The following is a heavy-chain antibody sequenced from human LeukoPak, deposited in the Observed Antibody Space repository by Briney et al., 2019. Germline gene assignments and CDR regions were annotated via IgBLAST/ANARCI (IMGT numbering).Heavy chain of an antibody. D-gene: IGHD1-14*01. CDR2: IDYSGST. J-gene: IGHJ4*02. CDR3: ARHDYWYK. CDR1: GGSITSYY. Sequence: SETLSLTRTVSGGSITSYYWSWIRQPAGKGLEWIGHIDYSGSTNYNPSLKRRVTISEDTSKSQFSLKLSSVTAADTAVYYCARHDYWYKWGQGTLVTVSS. V-gene: IGHV4-59*01.